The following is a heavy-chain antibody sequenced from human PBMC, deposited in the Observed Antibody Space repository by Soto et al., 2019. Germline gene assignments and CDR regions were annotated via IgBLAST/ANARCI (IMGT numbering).Heavy chain of an antibody. CDR1: GFTFSSYD. Sequence: GGSLRLSCAASGFTFSSYDMHWVRQATGKGLEWVSAIGTAGDTYYPGSVKGRFTISRENAKNSLYLQMNSLRAEDTAVYYCAREHSSSWQGQEYAFDIWGQGTMVTVSS. CDR2: IGTAGDT. V-gene: IGHV3-13*01. CDR3: AREHSSSWQGQEYAFDI. D-gene: IGHD6-13*01. J-gene: IGHJ3*02.